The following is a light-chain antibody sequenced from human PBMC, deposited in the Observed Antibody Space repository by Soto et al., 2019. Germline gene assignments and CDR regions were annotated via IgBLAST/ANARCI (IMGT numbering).Light chain of an antibody. CDR1: QASSGF. J-gene: IGKJ1*01. CDR2: EAS. Sequence: DIQLTQSPSSLSASVGDRVTITCRASQASSGFVNWYQQKPGEAPHLLIYEASTLYTGVPSRFSGRGSGTDFTLTISSLQPEDFATYYCQQSYSGSWTCGQGTKVEI. V-gene: IGKV1-39*01. CDR3: QQSYSGSWT.